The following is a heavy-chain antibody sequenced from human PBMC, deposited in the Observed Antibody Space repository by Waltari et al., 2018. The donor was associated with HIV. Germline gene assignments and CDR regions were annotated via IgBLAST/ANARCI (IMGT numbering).Heavy chain of an antibody. CDR1: GSRDTCDW. D-gene: IGHD3-10*01. CDR2: INIDGSRI. CDR3: SRDTFGEYDY. J-gene: IGHJ4*02. Sequence: ETQLVQSGGGPILPGGFPTPTCASPGSRDTCDWMHWVRQTPGRGLVWVSRINIDGSRIDYADSVRGRFTISRDSAKNTLSLQMNSLTEEDTAVYYCSRDTFGEYDYWGQGTLVTVSS. V-gene: IGHV3-74*01.